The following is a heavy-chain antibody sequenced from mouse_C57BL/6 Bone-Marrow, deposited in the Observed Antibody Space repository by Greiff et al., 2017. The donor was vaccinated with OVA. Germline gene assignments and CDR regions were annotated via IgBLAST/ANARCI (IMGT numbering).Heavy chain of an antibody. V-gene: IGHV1-26*01. CDR3: ARDGSSPSFAY. D-gene: IGHD1-1*01. CDR2: INPNNGGT. Sequence: VQLQQSGPELVKPGASVKISCKASGYTFTDYYMNWVKQSHGKSLEWIGDINPNNGGTSYNQKFKGKATLTVDKSSSTAYMELRSLTSEDSAVYYCARDGSSPSFAYWGQGTLVTVSA. CDR1: GYTFTDYY. J-gene: IGHJ3*01.